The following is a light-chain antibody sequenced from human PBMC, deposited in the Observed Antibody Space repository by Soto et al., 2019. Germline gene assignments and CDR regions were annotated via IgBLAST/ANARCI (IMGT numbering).Light chain of an antibody. CDR3: QVYGSSPKT. J-gene: IGKJ5*01. CDR1: QPVNSGY. V-gene: IGKV3-20*01. Sequence: EIKMTQSPATLSVSPGERTTLFCRASQPVNSGYLAWYQQKPGQAPRLLMYGVSTRDTGIPDRFSGSGAGTDFTLTISRLEPGDFAVYYCQVYGSSPKTFGQGTRLEIK. CDR2: GVS.